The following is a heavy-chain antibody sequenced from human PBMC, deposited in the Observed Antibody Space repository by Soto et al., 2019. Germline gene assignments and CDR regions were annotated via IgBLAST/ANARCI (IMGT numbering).Heavy chain of an antibody. Sequence: QLQLQESGSGLVKPSQTLSLTCAVSGGSISSGGYSWSWIRQPPGQGLEWIGYIYHSGSTYYNPSLKSRVTISVDRSKNQFSLKLSSVTAADTAVYYCARVMLELPNWFDPWGQGTLVTVSS. V-gene: IGHV4-30-2*01. J-gene: IGHJ5*02. CDR2: IYHSGST. D-gene: IGHD1-7*01. CDR3: ARVMLELPNWFDP. CDR1: GGSISSGGYS.